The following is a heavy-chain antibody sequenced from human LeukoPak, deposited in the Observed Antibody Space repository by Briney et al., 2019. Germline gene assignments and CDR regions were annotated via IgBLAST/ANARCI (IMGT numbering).Heavy chain of an antibody. J-gene: IGHJ4*02. D-gene: IGHD3-10*01. V-gene: IGHV4-59*12. Sequence: PSETLSLTCTVSGGSISSYYWSWIRQPPGKGLEWIGYIYYSGSTNYNPSLKSRVTISVDTSKNQFSLKLSSVTAADTAVYYCASNYYGSGSLDYWGQGTLVTVSS. CDR1: GGSISSYY. CDR2: IYYSGST. CDR3: ASNYYGSGSLDY.